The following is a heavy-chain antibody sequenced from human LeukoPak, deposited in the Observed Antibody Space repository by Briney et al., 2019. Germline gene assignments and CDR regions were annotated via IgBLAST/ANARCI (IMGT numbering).Heavy chain of an antibody. CDR2: ISWNSGSI. J-gene: IGHJ4*02. CDR1: GFTFDDYA. D-gene: IGHD2-2*01. CDR3: AKARYCSSTSCYWDY. Sequence: GGSLRLSCAASGFTFDDYAMHWVRQAPGKGLEWVSGISWNSGSIGYADSVKGRFTISRDNAKNSLYLQMNSLRAEGMALYYCAKARYCSSTSCYWDYWGQGTLVTVSS. V-gene: IGHV3-9*03.